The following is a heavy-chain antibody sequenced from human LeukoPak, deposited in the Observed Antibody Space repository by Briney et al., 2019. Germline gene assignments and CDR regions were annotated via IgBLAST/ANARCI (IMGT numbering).Heavy chain of an antibody. Sequence: GGSLRLSCEASGFTFSSYTINWVRQAPGKGLEWVSSISSSSTYIYYADSVKGRFTISRDNAKNSLYLQTNSLRAEDTAVYYCAELGITMIGGVWGKGTTVTISS. V-gene: IGHV3-21*01. D-gene: IGHD3-10*02. J-gene: IGHJ6*04. CDR2: ISSSSTYI. CDR1: GFTFSSYT. CDR3: AELGITMIGGV.